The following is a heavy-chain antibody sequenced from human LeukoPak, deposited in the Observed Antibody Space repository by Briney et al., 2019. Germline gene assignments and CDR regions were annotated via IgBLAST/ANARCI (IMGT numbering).Heavy chain of an antibody. CDR2: ISYDGSNK. CDR1: GFTFSSYA. Sequence: GGSLRLSCAASGFTFSSYAMHWVRQAPGKGLEWVAVISYDGSNKYYADSVKGRFTISRDNSKNTLYLQMNSLRAEDTAVYYCARRGAFGELSMAIDYWGQGTLVTVSS. CDR3: ARRGAFGELSMAIDY. V-gene: IGHV3-30*04. J-gene: IGHJ4*02. D-gene: IGHD3-10*01.